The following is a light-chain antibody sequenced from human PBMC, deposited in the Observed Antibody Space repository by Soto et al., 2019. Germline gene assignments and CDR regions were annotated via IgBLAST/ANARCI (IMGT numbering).Light chain of an antibody. CDR1: QSVSSSY. Sequence: EIGLTQSPGTLSLSPGERATLSCRASQSVSSSYFAWYQQKPGQAPRLLIYGASSRATGIPDRFSGSGSGTDFTLTISRLEPEDFAVYYCQQYGSSPRTFGQGTKVAI. CDR3: QQYGSSPRT. J-gene: IGKJ1*01. V-gene: IGKV3-20*01. CDR2: GAS.